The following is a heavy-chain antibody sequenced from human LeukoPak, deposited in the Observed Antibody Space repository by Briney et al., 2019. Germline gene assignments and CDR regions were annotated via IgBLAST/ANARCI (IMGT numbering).Heavy chain of an antibody. CDR3: ARSDELYYDSSGYYFY. CDR2: ISQSGST. Sequence: PSETLSHTCSVSGYSISSRYFWGWIRQPPWKGLEWIGSISQSGSTNYNPSLKSRVTISVDTSKNQFSLKLSSVTAADTAVYYCARSDELYYDSSGYYFYWGQGTLVTVSS. J-gene: IGHJ4*02. D-gene: IGHD3-22*01. CDR1: GYSISSRYF. V-gene: IGHV4-38-2*02.